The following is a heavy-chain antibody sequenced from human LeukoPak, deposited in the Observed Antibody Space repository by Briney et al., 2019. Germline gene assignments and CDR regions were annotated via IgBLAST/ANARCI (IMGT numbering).Heavy chain of an antibody. D-gene: IGHD6-19*01. Sequence: GGSLRLSCAASGFIFGKYWMSWVRQAPGKGLEWVANIKLDGSEKNYVDSVKGRFTISRDNAKNSLYLQMNSLRAEDTALYYCAKDKDSSGWGRFGVDYWGQGTLVTVSS. CDR2: IKLDGSEK. V-gene: IGHV3-7*03. CDR1: GFIFGKYW. CDR3: AKDKDSSGWGRFGVDY. J-gene: IGHJ4*02.